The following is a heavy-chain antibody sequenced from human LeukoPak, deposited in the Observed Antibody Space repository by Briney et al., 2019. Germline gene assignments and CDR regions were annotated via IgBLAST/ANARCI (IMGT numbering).Heavy chain of an antibody. Sequence: SQTLSLTCAVSGGSISSGGYSWSWIRQHPGKGLEWIGYIYYSVSTYYNPSLKSRVTISVDTSKNQFSLKLSSVTAADTAVYYCSRENGAFSPFGYWGQGTLVTVLS. CDR1: GGSISSGGYS. CDR3: SRENGAFSPFGY. CDR2: IYYSVST. V-gene: IGHV4-31*11. D-gene: IGHD2-8*01. J-gene: IGHJ4*02.